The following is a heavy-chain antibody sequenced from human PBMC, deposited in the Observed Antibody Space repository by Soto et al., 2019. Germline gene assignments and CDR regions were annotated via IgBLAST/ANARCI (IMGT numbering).Heavy chain of an antibody. CDR1: GYTLTELS. CDR3: ATGVYYGSGSYYHFDY. D-gene: IGHD3-10*01. CDR2: FDPEDGET. V-gene: IGHV1-24*01. J-gene: IGHJ4*02. Sequence: QVQLVQSGAEVKKPGASVKVSCKVSGYTLTELSMHWVRQAPGKGLEWMGGFDPEDGETIYAQKFQGRVTMTEDTATDTAYMDLSSLRSEDTAVYYCATGVYYGSGSYYHFDYWGQGTLVTVSS.